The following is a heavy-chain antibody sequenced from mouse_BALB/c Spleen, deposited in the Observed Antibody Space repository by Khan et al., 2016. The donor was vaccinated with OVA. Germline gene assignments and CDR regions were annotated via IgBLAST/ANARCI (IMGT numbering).Heavy chain of an antibody. D-gene: IGHD2-1*01. CDR3: TRSNGNYWFDY. Sequence: QIQLVQSGPELKKPGETVKISCKASGYTFTNYGMNWVKQAPGQGLKWMGWINTYIGEPTYADDFKGRFAFSLETSARTAYLQINNLKNEEAATSCCTRSNGNYWFDYGGRGTLVTVSA. J-gene: IGHJ3*01. CDR2: INTYIGEP. V-gene: IGHV9-3-1*01. CDR1: GYTFTNYG.